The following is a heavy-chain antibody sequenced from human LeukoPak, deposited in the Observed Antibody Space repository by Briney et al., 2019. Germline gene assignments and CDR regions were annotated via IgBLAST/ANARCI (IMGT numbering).Heavy chain of an antibody. Sequence: GGSLRLSCAASGFTFSSYGMHWVRQAPGKGLEWVSGTNWNGRSTGYADSVKGRFTISRDNAKNSLYLQMNSLRAEDTALCYCARSGVDYGDYYYMDVWGKGTTVTVSS. CDR3: ARSGVDYGDYYYMDV. CDR2: TNWNGRST. CDR1: GFTFSSYG. D-gene: IGHD4-17*01. J-gene: IGHJ6*03. V-gene: IGHV3-20*04.